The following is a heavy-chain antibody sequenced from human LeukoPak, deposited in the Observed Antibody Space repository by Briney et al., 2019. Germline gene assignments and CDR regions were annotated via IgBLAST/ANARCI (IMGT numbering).Heavy chain of an antibody. J-gene: IGHJ4*02. D-gene: IGHD3-22*01. V-gene: IGHV1-18*01. CDR3: ARGVVGYYDSSGYYLFDY. CDR1: GYTFTSYG. Sequence: ASVKVSCKASGYTFTSYGISWVRQAPGQGLEWMGWISAYNGNTNYAQKLQGRVTMTTDTSTSTAYMELRSLRSDDTAVYYCARGVVGYYDSSGYYLFDYWGQGTLVTVSS. CDR2: ISAYNGNT.